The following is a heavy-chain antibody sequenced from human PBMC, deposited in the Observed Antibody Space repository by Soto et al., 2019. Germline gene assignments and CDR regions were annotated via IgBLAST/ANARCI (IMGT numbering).Heavy chain of an antibody. J-gene: IGHJ4*02. CDR2: ISGSGGST. D-gene: IGHD2-2*01. Sequence: GVSLRLACAASGFTFSSYAMSWVRQAPGKGLEWVSAISGSGGSTYYADSVKGRFTISRDNSKNTLYLQMNSLRAEDTAVYYCAKVSIRYCSSTSCFSFDYWGQGTLVHVSS. CDR3: AKVSIRYCSSTSCFSFDY. CDR1: GFTFSSYA. V-gene: IGHV3-23*01.